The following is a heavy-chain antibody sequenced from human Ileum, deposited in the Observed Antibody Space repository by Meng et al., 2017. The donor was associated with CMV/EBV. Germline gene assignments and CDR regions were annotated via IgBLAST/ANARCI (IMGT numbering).Heavy chain of an antibody. J-gene: IGHJ6*02. D-gene: IGHD6-13*01. CDR1: GFTFSSYA. V-gene: IGHV3-30*04. Sequence: GESLKISCAASGFTFSSYAMHWVRQAPGKGLEWGAVISYDGSNKYYADSVKGRFTISRDNSKNTLYMKMNSLRAKDTAVYYCARGGGGDSSSWYYYGMDVWGQGTTVTVSS. CDR3: ARGGGGDSSSWYYYGMDV. CDR2: ISYDGSNK.